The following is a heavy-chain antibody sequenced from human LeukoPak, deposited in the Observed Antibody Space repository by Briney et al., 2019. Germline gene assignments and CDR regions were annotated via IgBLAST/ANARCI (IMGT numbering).Heavy chain of an antibody. J-gene: IGHJ3*02. CDR3: ATADYSSSWYPDAFDI. D-gene: IGHD6-13*01. V-gene: IGHV1-18*01. CDR1: GYTFTSYG. CDR2: ISAYNGNT. Sequence: ASVKVSCKASGYTFTSYGISWVRQAPGQGLEWMGWISAYNGNTNYAQKLQGRVTMTTDTSTSTAYMELRSLRSEDTAVYYCATADYSSSWYPDAFDIWGQGTMVTVSS.